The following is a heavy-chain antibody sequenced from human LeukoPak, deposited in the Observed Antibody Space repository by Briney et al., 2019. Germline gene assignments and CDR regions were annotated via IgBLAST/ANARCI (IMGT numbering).Heavy chain of an antibody. J-gene: IGHJ3*02. Sequence: GGSLRLSCAASGFTFSSYGMHWVRQAPGKGLEWVAVISYDGSNKYYADSVKGRFTISRDNSKNTLYLQMNSLRAEDTAVYYCAKLAVAGTGVAFDTWGQGTMVTVSS. CDR3: AKLAVAGTGVAFDT. V-gene: IGHV3-30*18. CDR2: ISYDGSNK. CDR1: GFTFSSYG. D-gene: IGHD6-19*01.